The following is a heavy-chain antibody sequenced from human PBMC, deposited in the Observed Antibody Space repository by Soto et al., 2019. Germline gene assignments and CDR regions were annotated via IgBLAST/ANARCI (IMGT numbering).Heavy chain of an antibody. V-gene: IGHV4-61*01. Sequence: QVQLQESGPGLVKPSETLSLTCTVSGGSVISGSYYWSWIRQPPGKGLEWVGCISDTGSDDYNPSLKSRVTMSVHTSEAQFPRRLHSVTAADTAVCYCLIAPSGYDPVGMDVWGQGTTVTVSS. D-gene: IGHD5-12*01. CDR2: ISDTGSD. J-gene: IGHJ6*02. CDR3: LIAPSGYDPVGMDV. CDR1: GGSVISGSYY.